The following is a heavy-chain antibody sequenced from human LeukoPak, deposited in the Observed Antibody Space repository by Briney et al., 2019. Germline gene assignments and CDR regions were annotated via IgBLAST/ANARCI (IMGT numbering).Heavy chain of an antibody. D-gene: IGHD1-26*01. CDR2: IHYSGST. Sequence: SETLSLTCTVSGGSISSCYWNWIRQPPGKGLEWIGYIHYSGSTNYNASLKSRATISVDTSKHQFSLKLSSVTAADTAVYYCAREGVGATDDAFDIWGQGTMVTISA. CDR1: GGSISSCY. V-gene: IGHV4-59*13. J-gene: IGHJ3*02. CDR3: AREGVGATDDAFDI.